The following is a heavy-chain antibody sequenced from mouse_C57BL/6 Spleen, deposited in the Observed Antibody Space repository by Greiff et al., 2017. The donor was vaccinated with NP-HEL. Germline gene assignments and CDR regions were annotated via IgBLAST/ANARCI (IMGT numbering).Heavy chain of an antibody. Sequence: EVNVVESGGELVKPGGSLKLSRAASGFTFSSYGMSWVRQTPDKRLEWVATISSGGSYTYYTDSVKGRFTISRDNDKNTLYLQMSSLKSEDTAMYYCANLLLRYWFAYWGQGTLVTVSA. CDR3: ANLLLRYWFAY. D-gene: IGHD1-1*01. V-gene: IGHV5-6*01. J-gene: IGHJ3*01. CDR1: GFTFSSYG. CDR2: ISSGGSYT.